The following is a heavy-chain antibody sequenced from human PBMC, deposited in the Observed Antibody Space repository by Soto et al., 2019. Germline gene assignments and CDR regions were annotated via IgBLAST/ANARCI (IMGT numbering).Heavy chain of an antibody. J-gene: IGHJ6*02. CDR2: ISAGGDRG. Sequence: EVQLLESGGGSVQPGGSLRLSCAVSGFTFSSYAMTWVRQAPGKGLEWVSTISAGGDRGFYADSVKGRFTISRDNSKSTLFLQMNSLRAEDTAVYYCAKNRGSGSPYYYDMDVWGQGTTVTVS. CDR3: AKNRGSGSPYYYDMDV. CDR1: GFTFSSYA. V-gene: IGHV3-23*01. D-gene: IGHD3-10*01.